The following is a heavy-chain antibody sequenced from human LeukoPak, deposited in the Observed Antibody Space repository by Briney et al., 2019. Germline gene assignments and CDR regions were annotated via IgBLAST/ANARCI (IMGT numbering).Heavy chain of an antibody. CDR2: ISGSGDST. CDR3: AKEVGALLGEGYYFDY. J-gene: IGHJ4*02. CDR1: GFTFSSYG. D-gene: IGHD1-26*01. V-gene: IGHV3-23*01. Sequence: SGGSLRLSCAASGFTFSSYGMSWVRQAPGKGLEWVSGISGSGDSTYYADSVKGRFTISRDNSKNTLYLQMNSLRAEDTATYYCAKEVGALLGEGYYFDYWGQGTLVTVSS.